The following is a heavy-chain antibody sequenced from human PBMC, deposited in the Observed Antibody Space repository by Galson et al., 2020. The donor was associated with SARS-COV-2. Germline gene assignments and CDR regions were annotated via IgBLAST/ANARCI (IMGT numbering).Heavy chain of an antibody. J-gene: IGHJ3*02. Sequence: GESLQISCEASGFTFSTYGMDWVRQAPGKGMEWVAVIWYDGSNKYYADSVKGRFTISRDNSKNTLYLQLNSLRADDTAVYYCARGSSSHAFDIWGQGTMVTVSS. CDR1: GFTFSTYG. CDR3: ARGSSSHAFDI. D-gene: IGHD3-10*01. CDR2: IWYDGSNK. V-gene: IGHV3-33*01.